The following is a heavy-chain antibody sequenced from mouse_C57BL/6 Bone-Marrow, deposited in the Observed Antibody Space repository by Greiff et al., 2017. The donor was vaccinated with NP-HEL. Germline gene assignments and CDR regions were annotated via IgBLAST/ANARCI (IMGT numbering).Heavy chain of an antibody. CDR1: GFSLTSYG. CDR2: IWSDGST. J-gene: IGHJ4*01. Sequence: QVQLQQSGPGLVAPSQSLSITCTVSGFSLTSYGVHWVRQPPGKGLEWLVVIWSDGSTTYNSALKSRLSISKDNSKSQVFLKMNSLQTDDTAMYYCARQGNWDEDYYAMDYWGQGTSVTVSS. V-gene: IGHV2-6-1*01. CDR3: ARQGNWDEDYYAMDY. D-gene: IGHD4-1*01.